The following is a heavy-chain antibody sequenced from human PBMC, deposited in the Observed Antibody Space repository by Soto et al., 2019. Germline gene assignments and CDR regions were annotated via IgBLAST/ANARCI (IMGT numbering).Heavy chain of an antibody. D-gene: IGHD2-2*01. CDR2: IRQDGHEK. J-gene: IGHJ4*02. CDR1: GFTFTSYS. V-gene: IGHV3-7*03. CDR3: ARDLPGYCSTTNCYYYFDF. Sequence: WGSLRLSCAVSGFTFTSYSMSWVRQAPGEGLEWVANIRQDGHEKYYVDSVRGRFTISRDNAQNSLYPQMDSLRAEDTAMYYCARDLPGYCSTTNCYYYFDFWGQGTLVTVSS.